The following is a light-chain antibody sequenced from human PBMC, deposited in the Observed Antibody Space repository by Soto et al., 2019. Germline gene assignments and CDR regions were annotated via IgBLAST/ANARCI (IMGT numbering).Light chain of an antibody. J-gene: IGKJ3*01. CDR1: QSISSY. CDR2: DAS. CDR3: QQRSNWPRFT. Sequence: EIVSTQSPAALSLSPGGRATLSSRASQSISSYLAWYQQKPGQAPRLLIYDASNRATGIPARFSGSGSGTDFTLTISSLEPEDFAVYYCQQRSNWPRFTFGPGTKVDIK. V-gene: IGKV3-11*01.